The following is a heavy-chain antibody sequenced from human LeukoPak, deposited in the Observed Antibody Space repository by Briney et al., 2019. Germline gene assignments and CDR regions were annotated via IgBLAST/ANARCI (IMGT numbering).Heavy chain of an antibody. D-gene: IGHD6-13*01. Sequence: GGSLRLSCAASGFTFSSYAMSWVRQAPGKGLEWVSAISGSGGSTYYADSVKGRSTISRDNSKNTLYLQMNSLRAEDTAVYYCAKCRGIAAAGTRDWFDPWGQGTLVTVSS. V-gene: IGHV3-23*01. CDR1: GFTFSSYA. CDR3: AKCRGIAAAGTRDWFDP. CDR2: ISGSGGST. J-gene: IGHJ5*02.